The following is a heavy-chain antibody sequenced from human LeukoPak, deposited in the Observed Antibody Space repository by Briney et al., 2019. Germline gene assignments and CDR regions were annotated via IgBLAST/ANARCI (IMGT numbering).Heavy chain of an antibody. J-gene: IGHJ4*02. V-gene: IGHV1-2*02. Sequence: ASVKVSCKASGDTFSTYYFHWIRQAPGQGLEWMGWIYANSGGTFYAPKFRGRVTVTRDTPASTVYTELSQLTSDDTAVYFCARDNNWGPDYWGQGSLVTVSS. CDR1: GDTFSTYY. CDR3: ARDNNWGPDY. D-gene: IGHD3-16*01. CDR2: IYANSGGT.